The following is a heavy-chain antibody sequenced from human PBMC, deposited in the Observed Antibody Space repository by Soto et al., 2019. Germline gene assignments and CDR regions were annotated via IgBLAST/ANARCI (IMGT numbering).Heavy chain of an antibody. CDR3: TRGPRSTSTGTGAF. D-gene: IGHD1-1*01. V-gene: IGHV3-74*01. CDR1: GFTFSSYA. CDR2: INDDGIST. Sequence: GGSLRLSCAASGFTFSSYAMSWVRQVPGKGPEWVSRINDDGISTNYADSVKGRFTISRDNAKNTLYLQMNALRVEDTAVYYCTRGPRSTSTGTGAFWGQGTLVTVSS. J-gene: IGHJ4*02.